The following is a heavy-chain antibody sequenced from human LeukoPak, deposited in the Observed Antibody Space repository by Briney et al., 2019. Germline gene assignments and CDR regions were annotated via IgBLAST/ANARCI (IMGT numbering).Heavy chain of an antibody. CDR1: GFIFSSYS. D-gene: IGHD3-22*01. Sequence: GGSLRLSCAASGFIFSSYSMNWVRQAPGKGLEWVSSISSSSSYIYYADSLKGRFTISRDNAKNSLYLQMNSLRAEDTAVYYCAKDRPVGGYYYDSSGYYYGWYFDLWGRGTLVTVSS. V-gene: IGHV3-21*04. J-gene: IGHJ2*01. CDR2: ISSSSSYI. CDR3: AKDRPVGGYYYDSSGYYYGWYFDL.